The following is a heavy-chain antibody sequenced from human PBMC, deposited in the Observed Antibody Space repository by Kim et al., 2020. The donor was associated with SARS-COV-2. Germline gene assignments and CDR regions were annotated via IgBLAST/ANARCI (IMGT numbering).Heavy chain of an antibody. Sequence: SETLSHTCTVSGGSISTYYWSWIRQPPGKGLEWIGYIYYTGSTDYNPSLKSRVTISVDTSKNQFSLRLRSVTAADTAVYYCARDPRVEVGYYYYYYGLDVWGQGTTVTVSS. CDR1: GGSISTYY. CDR2: IYYTGST. V-gene: IGHV4-59*13. D-gene: IGHD1-26*01. CDR3: ARDPRVEVGYYYYYYGLDV. J-gene: IGHJ6*02.